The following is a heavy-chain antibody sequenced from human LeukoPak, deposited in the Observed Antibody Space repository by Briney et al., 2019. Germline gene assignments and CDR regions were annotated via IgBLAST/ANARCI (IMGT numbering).Heavy chain of an antibody. D-gene: IGHD1-26*01. Sequence: GGSLRLSCAASGFTFTNYGMHWVRQAPGKGLEWVAYMRYDGSNNYYADSVKGRFTISRDNSKNTVYLQMNSLIVEDTAVYYCAKDLSADVGVLHDWDQGTLVTVSS. J-gene: IGHJ4*02. CDR1: GFTFTNYG. V-gene: IGHV3-30*02. CDR3: AKDLSADVGVLHD. CDR2: MRYDGSNN.